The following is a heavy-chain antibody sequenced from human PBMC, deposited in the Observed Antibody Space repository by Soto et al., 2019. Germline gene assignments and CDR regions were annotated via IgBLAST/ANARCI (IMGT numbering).Heavy chain of an antibody. Sequence: GGSLRLSCAASGFTVSSNYMSWVRQAPGKGLEWVSVIYSGGSTYYADSVKGRFTISRDNSKNTLYLQMNSLRAEDTAVYYCARDDPVRHSSNDWGQGTLVTVSS. CDR3: ARDDPVRHSSND. CDR1: GFTVSSNY. J-gene: IGHJ4*02. CDR2: IYSGGST. D-gene: IGHD6-13*01. V-gene: IGHV3-53*01.